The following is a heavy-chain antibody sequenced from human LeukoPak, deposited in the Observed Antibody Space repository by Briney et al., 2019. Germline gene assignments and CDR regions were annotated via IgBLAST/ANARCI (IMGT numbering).Heavy chain of an antibody. Sequence: SETLSLTCSVSGGSISSVINYWSWIRQPPGKGLEWIGYIYYSGSTNYNSSLKSRVTISVDTSKNQFSLKLSSVTAADTAVYYCAGVRSYGSSQTLDYWGQGTLVTVSS. CDR3: AGVRSYGSSQTLDY. CDR2: IYYSGST. D-gene: IGHD6-6*01. CDR1: GGSISSVINY. J-gene: IGHJ4*02. V-gene: IGHV4-61*01.